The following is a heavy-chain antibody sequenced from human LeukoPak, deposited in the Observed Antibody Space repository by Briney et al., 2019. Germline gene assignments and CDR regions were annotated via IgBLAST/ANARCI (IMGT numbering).Heavy chain of an antibody. CDR3: AKALRYGGIDY. J-gene: IGHJ4*02. CDR1: GFTFSSDA. V-gene: IGHV3-23*01. D-gene: IGHD5-12*01. Sequence: GGSLRLSCAASGFTFSSDAMNWVRQAPGKGLEWVSGISGIGVGTYYADSVKGRFTISRDNSKNTLYLQMNSLRAEDSAIYYCAKALRYGGIDYWGQGTLVTVSS. CDR2: ISGIGVGT.